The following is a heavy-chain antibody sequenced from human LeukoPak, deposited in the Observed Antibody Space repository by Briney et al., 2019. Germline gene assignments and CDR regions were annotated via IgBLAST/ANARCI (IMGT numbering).Heavy chain of an antibody. J-gene: IGHJ4*02. CDR1: GFTFSYYG. D-gene: IGHD2-21*02. CDR2: ISFDGSNT. Sequence: GGSLRLPCAASGFTFSYYGMHWVRQAPGKGLEWVAIISFDGSNTYYADSVKGRFTVSRNNSKNTLYVQMKSLRAEDTAVYYCAKDFVVVPGNVNYFDYWGQGTLVTVSS. V-gene: IGHV3-30*18. CDR3: AKDFVVVPGNVNYFDY.